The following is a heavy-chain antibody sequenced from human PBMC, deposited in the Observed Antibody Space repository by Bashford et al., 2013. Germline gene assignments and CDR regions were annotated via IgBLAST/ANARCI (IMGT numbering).Heavy chain of an antibody. V-gene: IGHV3-11*04. J-gene: IGHJ5*02. D-gene: IGHD3-10*01. CDR2: ISGSGSAI. Sequence: GSLRLSCAASGFAFSDNYMSWIRQAPGKGLEWVSYISGSGSAIYYADSVKGRFTISRDNAKNSLYLQMSNLTAEDTAVYYCARDKWFGAYWGNWFDPWGQGTLVTVSS. CDR1: GFAFSDNY. CDR3: ARDKWFGAYWGNWFDP.